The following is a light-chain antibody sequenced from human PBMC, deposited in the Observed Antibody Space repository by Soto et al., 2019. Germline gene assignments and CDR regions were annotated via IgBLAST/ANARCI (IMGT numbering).Light chain of an antibody. CDR1: SSDVGGYNY. CDR2: DVS. Sequence: QSALTQPRSVSGSPGQSVTISCTGTSSDVGGYNYVSWYQQHPGKAPKLMIYDVSKRPSGVPDRFSGSKSGNTASLTISCHQAEDEADYYCCSYAGSYTFLVFGGGTKRTVL. J-gene: IGLJ2*01. CDR3: CSYAGSYTFLV. V-gene: IGLV2-11*01.